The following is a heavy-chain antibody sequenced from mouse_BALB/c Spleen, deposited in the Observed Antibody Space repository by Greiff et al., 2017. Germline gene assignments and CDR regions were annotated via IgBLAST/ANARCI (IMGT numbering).Heavy chain of an antibody. CDR1: GFTFSSFG. D-gene: IGHD2-10*02. CDR2: ISSGSSTI. J-gene: IGHJ3*01. CDR3: ARSEYGPFAY. V-gene: IGHV5-17*02. Sequence: DVMLVESGGGLVQPGGSRKLSCAASGFTFSSFGMHWVRQAPEKGLEWVAYISSGSSTIYYADTVKGRFTISRDNPKNTLFLQMTSLRSEDTAMYYCARSEYGPFAYWGQGTLVTVSA.